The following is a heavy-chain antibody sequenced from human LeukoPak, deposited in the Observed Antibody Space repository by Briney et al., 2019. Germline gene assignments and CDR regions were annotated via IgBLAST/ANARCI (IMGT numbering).Heavy chain of an antibody. D-gene: IGHD6-19*01. CDR3: AREYSIAVAGGGFDY. V-gene: IGHV4-4*02. CDR1: GGSISGSNW. CDR2: IYHSGST. J-gene: IGHJ4*02. Sequence: SGTLSLTCAVSGGSISGSNWWSWVRQPPGKGLEWIGEIYHSGSTNYNPSLKSRVTISVDKSKNQFSLKLSSVTAADTAVYYCAREYSIAVAGGGFDYWGQGTLVTVSS.